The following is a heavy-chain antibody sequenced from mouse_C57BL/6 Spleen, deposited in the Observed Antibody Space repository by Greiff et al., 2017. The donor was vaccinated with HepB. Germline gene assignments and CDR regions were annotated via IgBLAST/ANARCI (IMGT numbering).Heavy chain of an antibody. J-gene: IGHJ1*03. Sequence: QVQLQQPGAELVKPGASVKLSCKASGYTFTSYWMHWVKQRPGQGLEWIGMIHPNSGSTNYNEKFKSKATLTVDKSSSTAYMQLSSLTSEDSAVYYCAREDSNLWSYWYFDVWGTGTTVTVSS. CDR3: AREDSNLWSYWYFDV. D-gene: IGHD2-5*01. CDR1: GYTFTSYW. V-gene: IGHV1-64*01. CDR2: IHPNSGST.